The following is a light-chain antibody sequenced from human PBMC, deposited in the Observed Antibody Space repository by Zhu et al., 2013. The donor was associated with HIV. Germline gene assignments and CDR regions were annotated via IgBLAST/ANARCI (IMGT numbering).Light chain of an antibody. CDR1: QPINTY. J-gene: IGKJ1*01. V-gene: IGKV1-5*03. CDR3: HQYYYNPWT. Sequence: DIQMTQSPSTLSASVGDRVTITCRASQPINTYLAWYQQKPGKAPKLLIYKASSLQSGVPSRFSGSASGTQFTLTISSLQPDDFATYYCHQYYYNPWTFGQGTRVEIQ. CDR2: KAS.